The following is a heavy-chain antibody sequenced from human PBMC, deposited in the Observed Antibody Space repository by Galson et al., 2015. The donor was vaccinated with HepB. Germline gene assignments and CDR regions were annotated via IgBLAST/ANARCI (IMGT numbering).Heavy chain of an antibody. V-gene: IGHV3-7*03. D-gene: IGHD1-26*01. Sequence: SLRLSCAASGFTFSSYWMSWVRQAPGKGLEWVANIKQDGSEKYYVDSVKGRFTISRDNAKNSLYLQMNSLRAEDTAVYYCARVYSRNGPMYYYYGMDVWGQGTTVTVSS. CDR2: IKQDGSEK. J-gene: IGHJ6*02. CDR3: ARVYSRNGPMYYYYGMDV. CDR1: GFTFSSYW.